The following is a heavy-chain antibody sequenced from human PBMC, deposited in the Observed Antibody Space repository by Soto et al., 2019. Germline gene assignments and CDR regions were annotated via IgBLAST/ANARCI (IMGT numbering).Heavy chain of an antibody. CDR3: ARGQDYGRYFDY. V-gene: IGHV3-11*01. CDR2: TSSSGSTI. CDR1: GLSFSDYY. Sequence: QVQLVESGGGLVKPGGSLRLSCAASGLSFSDYYMSWIRQAPGKGLEWVSYTSSSGSTIYYADSVKGRFTISRDNAKNSLYLQMNSLRAEDTAVYCCARGQDYGRYFDYWGQGTLVTVSS. J-gene: IGHJ4*02. D-gene: IGHD4-17*01.